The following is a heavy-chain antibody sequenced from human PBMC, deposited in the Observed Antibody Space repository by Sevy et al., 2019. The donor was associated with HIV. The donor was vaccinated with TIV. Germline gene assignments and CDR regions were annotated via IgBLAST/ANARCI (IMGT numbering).Heavy chain of an antibody. CDR3: ARDPYDCGGDCYVSGVFDI. V-gene: IGHV4-34*01. J-gene: IGHJ3*02. CDR2: INYTGTT. Sequence: SETLSLTCAVYDGSLSGYYWSWIRQSPGKGLEWIGQINYTGTTNYTPSLSSRLTISVDTSKNQFSLRLRTVTAADTAIYYCARDPYDCGGDCYVSGVFDIWGQGTLVTVSS. CDR1: DGSLSGYY. D-gene: IGHD2-21*01.